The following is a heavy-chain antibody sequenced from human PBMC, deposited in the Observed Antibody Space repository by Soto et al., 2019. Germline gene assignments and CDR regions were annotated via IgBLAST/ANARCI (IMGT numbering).Heavy chain of an antibody. Sequence: QVQLQESGPGLVKPSQTLSLTCTVSGGSISSGGYDWSGIRPHPGKGLEWVGYICCSGSTYYKPSIKSRVTISVDTSKNQFSLKLSSVTAADTAVYYCARSVFPWGRGTLVTVSS. CDR3: ARSVFP. CDR1: GGSISSGGYD. CDR2: ICCSGST. V-gene: IGHV4-31*03. J-gene: IGHJ5*02.